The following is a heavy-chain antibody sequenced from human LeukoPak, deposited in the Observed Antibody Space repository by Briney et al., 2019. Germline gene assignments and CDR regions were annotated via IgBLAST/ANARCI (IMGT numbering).Heavy chain of an antibody. D-gene: IGHD7-27*01. Sequence: SETLSLTCTVSGGSVSSSSYYWGWIRQPPGKGLEWIGSISYSGTNYNNPSLESRVSISIDTSKNQFSVKLTSVTAADTAMYYCASLGTLRSWGQGTLVTVSP. CDR3: ASLGTLRS. CDR2: ISYSGTN. J-gene: IGHJ5*02. V-gene: IGHV4-39*01. CDR1: GGSVSSSSYY.